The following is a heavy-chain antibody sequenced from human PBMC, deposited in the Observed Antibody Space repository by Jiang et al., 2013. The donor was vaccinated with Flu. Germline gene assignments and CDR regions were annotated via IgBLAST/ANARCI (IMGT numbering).Heavy chain of an antibody. J-gene: IGHJ2*01. CDR2: IFHNGAT. CDR3: ARGPGRSWGYSWYLDL. D-gene: IGHD2-15*01. CDR1: GGPMSDGRFL. V-gene: IGHV4-31*03. Sequence: TCTVSGGPMSDGRFLLELDPSTSTEGPGVALGTIFHNGATSYNPSLKSRLSISVDTSKNQFSMSLNSVAAADTAMYFCARGPGRSWGYSWYLDLWGRGTLVAVSS.